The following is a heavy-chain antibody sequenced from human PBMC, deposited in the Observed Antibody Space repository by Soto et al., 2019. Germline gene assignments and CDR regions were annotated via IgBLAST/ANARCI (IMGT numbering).Heavy chain of an antibody. J-gene: IGHJ6*02. Sequence: QVQLVESGGGVAQPGRSLRLSCAASGFTFNQSAMHWVRQAPGKGLEWVSGIWNDGSFQDYIDSVKGRFSISRDNSKNTLYLQMNSLRAEDTAVYYCARSIGITSQYFYYSGLDVWGQGTTVTVSS. CDR1: GFTFNQSA. CDR2: IWNDGSFQ. D-gene: IGHD1-20*01. CDR3: ARSIGITSQYFYYSGLDV. V-gene: IGHV3-33*04.